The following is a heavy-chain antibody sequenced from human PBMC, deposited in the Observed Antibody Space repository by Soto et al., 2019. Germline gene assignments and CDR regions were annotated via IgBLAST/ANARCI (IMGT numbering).Heavy chain of an antibody. CDR2: IYHSGST. J-gene: IGHJ4*02. V-gene: IGHV4-4*02. Sequence: QVPLQESGPRLVRPSGTLSLTCTVSSGSISTANWWSWVRQPPGRGLEWIGEIYHSGSTNYNLSPEGRVPPTINKSKDPFPLRASSVTGPDPAMYYCARRGGGVVLTATTPFDYWGQGTLVTVSS. CDR1: SGSISTANW. CDR3: ARRGGGVVLTATTPFDY. D-gene: IGHD2-21*02.